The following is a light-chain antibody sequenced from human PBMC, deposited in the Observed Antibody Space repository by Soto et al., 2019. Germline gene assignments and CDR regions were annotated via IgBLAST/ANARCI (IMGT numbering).Light chain of an antibody. CDR2: GNS. Sequence: QSVLTQPPSVSGAPGQRVTISCTGSSSNIGAGYDVHWYQQLPGTAPKLLIYGNSNRPSGERFSGSKSGTSASLAITGLQAEDEADYYCQSYDSSLSGYVVFGGGTKLTVL. CDR3: QSYDSSLSGYVV. V-gene: IGLV1-40*01. J-gene: IGLJ2*01. CDR1: SSNIGAGYD.